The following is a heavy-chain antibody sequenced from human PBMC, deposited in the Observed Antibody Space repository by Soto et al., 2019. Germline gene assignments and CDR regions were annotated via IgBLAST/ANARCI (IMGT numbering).Heavy chain of an antibody. V-gene: IGHV1-69*13. CDR1: GGTFSSYS. D-gene: IGHD3-22*01. CDR3: ARETKRRVVITPSYFDY. CDR2: IIPIFGTA. Sequence: SVKVSCKASGGTFSSYSISWVRQALGQGLEWMGGIIPIFGTANYAQKFQGRVTITADESTSTAYMELSSLRSEDTAVYYCARETKRRVVITPSYFDYWGQGTLVTVSS. J-gene: IGHJ4*02.